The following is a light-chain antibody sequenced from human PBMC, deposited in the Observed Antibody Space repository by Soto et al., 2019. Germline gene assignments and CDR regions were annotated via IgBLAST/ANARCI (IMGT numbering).Light chain of an antibody. Sequence: DIQMTQSPSSLSASVGDRVTITCQASQDISNYLNWYQQKPGKAPKLLIYDASNLETEVPSRFSGRGSGTDFTFTISSLQPEDIATYYCQQYDNLPLTVGGGTKVEIK. CDR1: QDISNY. V-gene: IGKV1-33*01. CDR2: DAS. J-gene: IGKJ4*01. CDR3: QQYDNLPLT.